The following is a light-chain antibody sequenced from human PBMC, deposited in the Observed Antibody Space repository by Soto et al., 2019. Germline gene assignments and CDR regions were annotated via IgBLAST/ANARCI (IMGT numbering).Light chain of an antibody. CDR3: QQYNTN. CDR1: QRISTY. V-gene: IGKV1-5*01. CDR2: DAS. Sequence: DIQMTQSPSTLSASIGDRVTITCRASQRISTYLAWYQQKPGKAPKLLIYDASSLESEVPSRFSGSGSGTEFTLTISSLQPDDFAPYYCQQYNTNFGQGTKLEIK. J-gene: IGKJ2*01.